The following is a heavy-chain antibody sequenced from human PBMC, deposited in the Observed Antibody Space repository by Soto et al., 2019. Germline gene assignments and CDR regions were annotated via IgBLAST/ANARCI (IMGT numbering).Heavy chain of an antibody. V-gene: IGHV4-34*01. CDR3: ARAPGYSSGWYLLGYYYGMDV. CDR1: GGSFSGYY. CDR2: INHSGST. D-gene: IGHD6-19*01. J-gene: IGHJ6*02. Sequence: QVQLQQWGAGLLKPSETLSLTCAVYGGSFSGYYWSWIRQPPGKGLEWIGEINHSGSTNYNPSLKSRVTISVDTSQNQFSLKLSSVTAADTAVYYCARAPGYSSGWYLLGYYYGMDVWGQGTTVTVSS.